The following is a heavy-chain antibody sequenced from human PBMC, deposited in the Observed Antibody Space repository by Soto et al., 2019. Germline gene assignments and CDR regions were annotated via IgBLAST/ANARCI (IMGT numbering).Heavy chain of an antibody. CDR3: ARMWTTAAGTRYFQH. J-gene: IGHJ1*01. CDR2: RKQDGSEK. D-gene: IGHD6-13*01. CDR1: GFTFSSYW. V-gene: IGHV3-7*01. Sequence: GGSLRLSCAASGFTFSSYWMSWVRQAPGKGLEWVANRKQDGSEKYYVDSVKGRFTISRDNAKNSLYLQMNSLRAQDTAVYYCARMWTTAAGTRYFQHWGQGTLVTVSS.